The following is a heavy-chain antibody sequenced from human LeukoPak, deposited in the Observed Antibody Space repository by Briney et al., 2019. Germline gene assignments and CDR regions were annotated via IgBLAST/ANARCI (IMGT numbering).Heavy chain of an antibody. J-gene: IGHJ4*02. CDR3: SRGLDSRKLGY. V-gene: IGHV4-31*03. CDR1: GASFSSGDQF. Sequence: SETLSLTCTVSGASFSSGDQFWNWIRQSPGKGLEWIGSIHPSGTLYNNPSLESRVTMSMDTSKNQFSLNLNSVTAADTAVYFCSRGLDSRKLGYWGQGTLVTVSS. D-gene: IGHD3-22*01. CDR2: IHPSGTL.